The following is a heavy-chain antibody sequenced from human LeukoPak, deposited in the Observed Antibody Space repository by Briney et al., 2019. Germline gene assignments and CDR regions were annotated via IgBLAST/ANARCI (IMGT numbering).Heavy chain of an antibody. CDR1: GGSISSYY. CDR2: IYYSGST. Sequence: SETLSLTCTVSGGSISSYYWSWIRQPPGKGLEWIGYIYYSGSTNYNPSLKSRVTISVDTSKKVVSLSVTSVTDADTAVYYCARDRYLYGSGSYFDEWGQGTLVTVSS. J-gene: IGHJ4*02. D-gene: IGHD3-10*01. CDR3: ARDRYLYGSGSYFDE. V-gene: IGHV4-59*01.